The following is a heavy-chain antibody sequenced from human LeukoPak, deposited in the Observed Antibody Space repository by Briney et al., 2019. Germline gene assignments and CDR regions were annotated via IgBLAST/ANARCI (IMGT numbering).Heavy chain of an antibody. V-gene: IGHV4-30-4*01. CDR2: IHYGGST. CDR3: ARAFDFVTGLTHYYGMDV. J-gene: IGHJ6*02. Sequence: PSETLSLTCTVSGGSISSGDYYWSWFRQPPGKGLEWMVYIHYGGSTYYSPSLKSRVTISRDTSKNQFSLKLSSVTAADTAVYYCARAFDFVTGLTHYYGMDVWGQGTTVTVSS. CDR1: GGSISSGDYY. D-gene: IGHD3-9*01.